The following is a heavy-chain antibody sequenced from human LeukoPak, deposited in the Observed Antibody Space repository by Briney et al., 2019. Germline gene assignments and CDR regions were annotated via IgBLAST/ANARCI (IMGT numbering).Heavy chain of an antibody. CDR3: AKDGARDGYNYPDY. V-gene: IGHV3-23*01. CDR2: ISGSGDFT. J-gene: IGHJ4*02. CDR1: GFTFTNYA. Sequence: VGSLRLSCAASGFTFTNYAMSWVRQAPGKGLEWVSDISGSGDFTYYADSVKGRFTISRDKSKNTLYLQMNSLRAEDTAVYYCAKDGARDGYNYPDYWGKGTMVTVSS. D-gene: IGHD5-24*01.